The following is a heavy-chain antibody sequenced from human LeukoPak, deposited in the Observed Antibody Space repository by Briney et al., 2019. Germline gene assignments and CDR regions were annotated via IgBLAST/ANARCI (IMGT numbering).Heavy chain of an antibody. V-gene: IGHV3-48*01. Sequence: PGGSLRLSCAASGFTFSSYSMNWVRQAPGKGLEWVSYISSSSSTIYYADSVKGRFTISRDNAKNSLYLQMNSLRAEDTAVYYCARDPQVGYSYGYYFDYWGQGTLVTVSS. CDR2: ISSSSSTI. CDR3: ARDPQVGYSYGYYFDY. J-gene: IGHJ4*02. CDR1: GFTFSSYS. D-gene: IGHD5-18*01.